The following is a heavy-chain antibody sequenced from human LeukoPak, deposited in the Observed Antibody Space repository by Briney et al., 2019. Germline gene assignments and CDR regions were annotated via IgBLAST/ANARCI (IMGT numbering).Heavy chain of an antibody. V-gene: IGHV3-7*01. CDR1: GFTFSTYW. CDR2: IKQDGSEK. Sequence: GGSLRLSCAASGFTFSTYWMSWVRQAPGKGLEWVADIKQDGSEKYYVDSVKGRFTISRDNAKNSLYLQMNSLRAEDAAVYYCARVVGEVDDFDYWGQGTLVTVSS. CDR3: ARVVGEVDDFDY. D-gene: IGHD3-10*01. J-gene: IGHJ4*02.